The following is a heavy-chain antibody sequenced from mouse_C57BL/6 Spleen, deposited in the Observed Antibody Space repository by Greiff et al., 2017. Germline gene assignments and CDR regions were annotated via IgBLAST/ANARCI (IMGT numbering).Heavy chain of an antibody. V-gene: IGHV3-6*01. J-gene: IGHJ1*03. D-gene: IGHD4-1*02. CDR1: GYSITSGYY. Sequence: EVQVVESGPGLAKPSQSLSLTCSVTGYSITSGYYWNWIRQFPGNKLEWMGYISYDGSNNYNPSLKNRISITRDTSKNQFFLKLNSVPTEDTAAYYCARANWDRWYFAVWGTGTTVTVSS. CDR2: ISYDGSN. CDR3: ARANWDRWYFAV.